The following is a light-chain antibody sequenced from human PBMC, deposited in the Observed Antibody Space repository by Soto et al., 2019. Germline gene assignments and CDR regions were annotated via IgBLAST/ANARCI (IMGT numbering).Light chain of an antibody. CDR3: QQRSNWWT. CDR1: QSVSSN. V-gene: IGKV3-11*01. CDR2: DAS. Sequence: ESVVTQSPATLSLSPGERAALSCRASQSVSSNLAWYQQKPGQAPRLLIYDASNRATGIPARFSGSGSGTDFTLTISSLEPEDFAVYYCQQRSNWWTFGQGTKVDIK. J-gene: IGKJ1*01.